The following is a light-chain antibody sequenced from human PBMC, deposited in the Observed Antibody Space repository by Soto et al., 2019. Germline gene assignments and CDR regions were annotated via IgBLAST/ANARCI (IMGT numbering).Light chain of an antibody. CDR1: QSVSSS. V-gene: IGKV3-11*01. J-gene: IGKJ3*01. Sequence: EIVLTQSPGTLSLSPGESATLSCRASQSVSSSLAWYQQKPGQSPRLLIYDASNRATGIPSRFSGSGSGTDFTLTISSLEPEDFAVYYCQARSNWPSFGPGTKVDI. CDR3: QARSNWPS. CDR2: DAS.